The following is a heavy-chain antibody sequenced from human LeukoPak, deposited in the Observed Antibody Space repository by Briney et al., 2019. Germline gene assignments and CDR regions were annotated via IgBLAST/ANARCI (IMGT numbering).Heavy chain of an antibody. CDR3: AKESLGSSVWSYYFDY. CDR1: RFTFSSYG. D-gene: IGHD6-19*01. Sequence: PGGSLRLSCAASRFTFSSYGMHWLRQAPGKGLEWVAVISKDGNYADSVKARFTISRDNSKNTLYLQMNSLRAEDTAVYYCAKESLGSSVWSYYFDYWGQGTLVTVSS. CDR2: ISKDG. J-gene: IGHJ4*02. V-gene: IGHV3-30*18.